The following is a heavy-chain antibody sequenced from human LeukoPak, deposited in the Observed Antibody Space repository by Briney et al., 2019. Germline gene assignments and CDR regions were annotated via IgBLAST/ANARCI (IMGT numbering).Heavy chain of an antibody. V-gene: IGHV3-21*01. D-gene: IGHD1-26*01. J-gene: IGHJ4*02. CDR3: TRAPGSYSCDY. CDR2: ISSSSSYI. Sequence: GGSLRLSCAASGFTFSSYSMNWVRQAPGKGLEWVSSISSSSSYIYYTDSVKGRFTISRDNAKNSLYLQMNSLRAEDTAVYYCTRAPGSYSCDYWGQGTLVTVSS. CDR1: GFTFSSYS.